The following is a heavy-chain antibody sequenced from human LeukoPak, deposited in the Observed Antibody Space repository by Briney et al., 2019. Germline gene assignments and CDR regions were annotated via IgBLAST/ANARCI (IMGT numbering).Heavy chain of an antibody. CDR2: IKQDGSEK. V-gene: IGHV3-7*04. D-gene: IGHD3-16*01. CDR3: ARDMIILQS. J-gene: IGHJ5*02. Sequence: PGGSLRLSCSASGFIFSNYWMTWVPQAPGKGLEWVANIKQDGSEKYYVDSVKGRFTISRDNAKKSLYLQMNSLRAEDTAVYFCARDMIILQSWGQGTLVTVSS. CDR1: GFIFSNYW.